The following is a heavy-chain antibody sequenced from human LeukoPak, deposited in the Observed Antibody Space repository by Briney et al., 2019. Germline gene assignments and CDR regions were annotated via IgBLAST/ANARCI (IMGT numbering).Heavy chain of an antibody. CDR3: ARGGYGSGRELKYYYYYGMDV. V-gene: IGHV1-69*13. Sequence: SVKVSCKASGGTFSSYAISWVRQAPGQGLEWMGGIIPIFGTANYAQKFQGRVTITADESTSTAYMELSSLRSEDTAVYYCARGGYGSGRELKYYYYYGMDVWGKGTTVTVSS. J-gene: IGHJ6*04. D-gene: IGHD3-10*01. CDR2: IIPIFGTA. CDR1: GGTFSSYA.